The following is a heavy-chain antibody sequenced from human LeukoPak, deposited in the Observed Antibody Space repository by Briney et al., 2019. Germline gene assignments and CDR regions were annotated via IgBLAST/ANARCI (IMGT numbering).Heavy chain of an antibody. Sequence: GGSLRLSCEASGFTFSNHLMSWVRQAPGKGLEWVAHIKQDGSEKYYVDSVNGRFTISRDNAKTSLYLQMNSLRAEDTAVYYCARGSEIVGASTGYWYFDLWGRGTLVTVSS. V-gene: IGHV3-7*02. CDR1: GFTFSNHL. CDR2: IKQDGSEK. J-gene: IGHJ2*01. D-gene: IGHD1-26*01. CDR3: ARGSEIVGASTGYWYFDL.